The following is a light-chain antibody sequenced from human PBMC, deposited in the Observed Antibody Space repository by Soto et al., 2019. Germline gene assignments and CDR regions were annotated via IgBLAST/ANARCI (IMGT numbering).Light chain of an antibody. CDR2: DAS. Sequence: EIVMTQSPATLSVSPGERATLSCRASQSVRTNLAWHQQKPGQAPRLLIYDASTRATDVPARFSGSGSGTEFTLPNNILQSKDFAVYYCQQYNNWPPYTFGQGTKVEIK. CDR3: QQYNNWPPYT. V-gene: IGKV3-15*01. CDR1: QSVRTN. J-gene: IGKJ2*01.